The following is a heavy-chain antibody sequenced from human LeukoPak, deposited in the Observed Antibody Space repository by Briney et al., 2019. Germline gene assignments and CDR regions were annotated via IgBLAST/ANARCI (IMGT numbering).Heavy chain of an antibody. CDR2: IYYSGST. J-gene: IGHJ3*02. CDR1: GGPISSYY. Sequence: PSETLSLTCTVSGGPISSYYWSWIRQPPGKGLDWIGYIYYSGSTNYNPSLRSRVTISVDTSKNQFSLKLSSVTAADTAVYYCAREGWYYYDSSGENAFDIWGQGTMVTVSS. V-gene: IGHV4-59*01. D-gene: IGHD3-22*01. CDR3: AREGWYYYDSSGENAFDI.